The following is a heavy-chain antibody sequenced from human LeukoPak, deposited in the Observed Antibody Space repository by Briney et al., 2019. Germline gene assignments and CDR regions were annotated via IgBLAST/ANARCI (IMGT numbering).Heavy chain of an antibody. CDR3: ARVGKTTGDIVVVPAAMGYYYYMDV. D-gene: IGHD2-2*01. J-gene: IGHJ6*03. Sequence: SETLSLTCTVSGCSISSYYWSWIRQPPGKGLEWVGYIYYSGSTNYNPSLKSRVTISVDTSKNQFSLKLSSVTAADTAVYYCARVGKTTGDIVVVPAAMGYYYYMDVWGKGTTVTVSS. V-gene: IGHV4-59*01. CDR1: GCSISSYY. CDR2: IYYSGST.